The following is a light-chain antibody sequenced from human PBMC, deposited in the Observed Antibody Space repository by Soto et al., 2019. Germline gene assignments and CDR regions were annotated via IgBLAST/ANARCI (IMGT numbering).Light chain of an antibody. CDR3: HQYNNWPFT. V-gene: IGKV3-15*01. J-gene: IGKJ3*01. Sequence: EIVMTQSPATLSVSPGERATLSCRASQSVSSNLAWYQQKPGQAPRLLIYGASSRATAIPPRFSGSGSGTQFTLTITSLQSEDFAIYYCHQYNNWPFTFGQGTKVDIK. CDR1: QSVSSN. CDR2: GAS.